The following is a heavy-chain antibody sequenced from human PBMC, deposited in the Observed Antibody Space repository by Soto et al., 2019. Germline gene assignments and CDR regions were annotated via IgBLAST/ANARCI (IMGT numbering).Heavy chain of an antibody. D-gene: IGHD5-18*01. CDR2: MSYDGSNT. J-gene: IGHJ4*02. V-gene: IGHV3-30*18. CDR1: GFTFSSYG. Sequence: QVHVVESGGGVVLPGRSLRLSCATSGFTFSSYGMHWVRQAPGKGLEWVAVMSYDGSNTYYGESVKGRFTISRDNSKNPLYLQMNSLRAEDTAVYYCAKDDGLWYLDYGGQGILVTVSS. CDR3: AKDDGLWYLDY.